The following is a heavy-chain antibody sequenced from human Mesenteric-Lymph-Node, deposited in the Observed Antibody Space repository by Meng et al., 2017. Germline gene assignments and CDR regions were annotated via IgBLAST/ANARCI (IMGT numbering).Heavy chain of an antibody. CDR3: ARVSGDYGDYDAFDI. V-gene: IGHV3-30*04. J-gene: IGHJ3*02. Sequence: GSLLKISCAASGFTFSSYAMHWVRQAPGKGLEWVAVISYDGSNKYYADSVKGRFTISRDNSKNTLYLQMNSLRAEDTAVYYCARVSGDYGDYDAFDIWGQGTMVTVSS. D-gene: IGHD4-17*01. CDR1: GFTFSSYA. CDR2: ISYDGSNK.